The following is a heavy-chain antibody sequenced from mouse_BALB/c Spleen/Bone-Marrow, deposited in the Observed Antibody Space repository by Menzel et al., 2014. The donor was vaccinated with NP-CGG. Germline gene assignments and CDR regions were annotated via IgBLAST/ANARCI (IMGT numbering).Heavy chain of an antibody. CDR3: ARSLYGYDWYFDV. J-gene: IGHJ1*01. V-gene: IGHV1-14*01. CDR1: GYTFTSYV. CDR2: INPHNDGT. Sequence: VQLQQPGPELVKPGASVKMSCKASGYTFTSYVMHWVKQKPGQGLEWIGNINPHNDGTKYNEKFKGKATLTSDKSSSTAYMELSSLTSEDSAVYYCARSLYGYDWYFDVWGAGTTVTVSS. D-gene: IGHD2-2*01.